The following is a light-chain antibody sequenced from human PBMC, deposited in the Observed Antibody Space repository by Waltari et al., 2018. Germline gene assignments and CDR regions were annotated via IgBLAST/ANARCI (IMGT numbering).Light chain of an antibody. Sequence: LTQSPGTLSLSPGERATLPCRASQSVSRALAWYQQNPGQAPRLLIYGASNRATGIPDRCSGSGSGTDFSLIISRLEPEDFAVYYCQHYVSLPVTFGQGTKVEIK. V-gene: IGKV3-20*01. CDR3: QHYVSLPVT. J-gene: IGKJ1*01. CDR1: QSVSRA. CDR2: GAS.